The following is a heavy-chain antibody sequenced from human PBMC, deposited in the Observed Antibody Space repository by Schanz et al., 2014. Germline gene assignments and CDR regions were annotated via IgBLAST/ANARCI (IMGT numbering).Heavy chain of an antibody. Sequence: QVELVQSGPAVKKPGASMKVSCLASGYSFTEYFLHWVRQAPGQGLEWMGWINPNSGETNYEQKLKGRVTLTSDTSISTAFMELSGLTSADTATYFCARARYTGYDCSGYWGQGTLLIVSS. CDR2: INPNSGET. D-gene: IGHD5-12*01. CDR3: ARARYTGYDCSGY. V-gene: IGHV1-2*02. J-gene: IGHJ4*02. CDR1: GYSFTEYF.